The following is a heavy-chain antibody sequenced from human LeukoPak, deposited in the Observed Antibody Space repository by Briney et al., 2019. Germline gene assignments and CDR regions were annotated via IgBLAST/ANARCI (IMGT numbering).Heavy chain of an antibody. CDR3: SRENGAFSPFGY. J-gene: IGHJ4*02. D-gene: IGHD2-8*01. CDR2: ISLTGLT. V-gene: IGHV4-4*02. CDR1: VGSISSGNW. Sequence: SSETLSLTCAVSVGSISSGNWWSWVRQPPGQGLEWIGEISLTGLTHYNPSLESRVTVSLDKSKNQLSLNLTSVTAADTAVYYCSRENGAFSPFGYWGQGTLVTVLS.